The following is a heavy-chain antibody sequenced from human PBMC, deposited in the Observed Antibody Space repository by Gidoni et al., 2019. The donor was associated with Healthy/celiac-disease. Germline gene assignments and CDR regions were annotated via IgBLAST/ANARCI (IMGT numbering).Heavy chain of an antibody. CDR2: INSDGSST. CDR3: ARVRRGPYYYYGMDV. Sequence: EVQLVESGGGLVQPGGSLRLSCAASGFPFRRHWMHWVRQAPGKGLVWVSRINSDGSSTSYADSVKGRFTISRDNAKNTLYLQMNSLRAEDTAVYYCARVRRGPYYYYGMDVWGQGTTVTVSS. V-gene: IGHV3-74*01. D-gene: IGHD3-10*01. CDR1: GFPFRRHW. J-gene: IGHJ6*02.